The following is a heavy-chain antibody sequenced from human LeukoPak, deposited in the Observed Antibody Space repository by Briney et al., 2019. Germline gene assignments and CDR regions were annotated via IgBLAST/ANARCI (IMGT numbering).Heavy chain of an antibody. CDR3: ARSGYSGYAISEADY. D-gene: IGHD5-12*01. J-gene: IGHJ4*02. V-gene: IGHV3-30*01. CDR2: ISYDGSSK. Sequence: GRSLRLSCAASGFTFSSYAMHWVRQAPGKGLEWVAVISYDGSSKYYADSVKGRFTISRDNSKNTLYLQMNSLRAEDTAVYYCARSGYSGYAISEADYWGQGTLVTVSS. CDR1: GFTFSSYA.